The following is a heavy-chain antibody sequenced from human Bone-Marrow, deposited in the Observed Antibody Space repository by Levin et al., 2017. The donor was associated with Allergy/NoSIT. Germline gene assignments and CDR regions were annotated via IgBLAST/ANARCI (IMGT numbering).Heavy chain of an antibody. CDR2: IRSKAYGETT. J-gene: IGHJ4*02. V-gene: IGHV3-49*03. Sequence: PGGSLRLSCTSSGFAFGDYAMSWFRQAPGKGLEWVGFIRSKAYGETTEYAASVQGRVTISRDDSKSIAYLQMKSLKTEDTAVYFCANLGYCSGVSCYPFDFWGQGTLVTVSS. CDR1: GFAFGDYA. D-gene: IGHD2-15*01. CDR3: ANLGYCSGVSCYPFDF.